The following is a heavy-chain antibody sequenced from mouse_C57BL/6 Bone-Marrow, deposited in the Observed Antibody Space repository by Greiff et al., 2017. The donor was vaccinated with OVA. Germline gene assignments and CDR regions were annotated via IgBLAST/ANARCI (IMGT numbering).Heavy chain of an antibody. CDR2: SRHKANDSTT. J-gene: IGHJ1*03. V-gene: IGHV7-1*01. Sequence: EVNVVESGGGLVQSGRSLRLSCATSGFTFSDFYMEWVRQAPGQGLEWIAASRHKANDSTTEYSASVKGRFIVSRDTSQSILYLQMHALRAEDTAIYYCARDNWDWYFDVWGTGTTVTVSS. CDR1: GFTFSDFY. D-gene: IGHD4-1*01. CDR3: ARDNWDWYFDV.